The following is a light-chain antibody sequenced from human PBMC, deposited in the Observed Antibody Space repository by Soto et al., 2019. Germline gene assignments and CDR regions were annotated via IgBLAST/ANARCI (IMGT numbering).Light chain of an antibody. CDR1: QSVLYSSNNKNY. CDR3: QQYYSTPPMYT. CDR2: WAS. Sequence: DIVMTQSPDSLAVYLGERATINCKSSQSVLYSSNNKNYLAWYQQKPGQPPKLLIYWASTRESGVPDRFSGSGSGTDCPLTISSLQAEDVAVYYCQQYYSTPPMYTFGQGTKLEIK. J-gene: IGKJ2*01. V-gene: IGKV4-1*01.